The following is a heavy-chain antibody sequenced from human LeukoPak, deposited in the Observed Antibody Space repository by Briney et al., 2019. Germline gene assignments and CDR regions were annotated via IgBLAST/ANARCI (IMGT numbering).Heavy chain of an antibody. J-gene: IGHJ5*01. D-gene: IGHD3-10*01. V-gene: IGHV3-7*01. CDR1: GFTFSSYW. CDR2: IKKDGNEK. CDR3: AKEGAYPIITYDS. Sequence: GGSLRLSCAASGFTFSSYWMNWVRQAPGKGLEWVANIKKDGNEKHYEDSVKGRFSISRDNAKNSLYLQMDSLRAEDTAVYYCAKEGAYPIITYDSWGQGALVTVSS.